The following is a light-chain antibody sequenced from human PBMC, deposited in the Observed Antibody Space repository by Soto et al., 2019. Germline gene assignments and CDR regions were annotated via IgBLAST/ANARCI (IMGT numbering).Light chain of an antibody. CDR1: QSIGLA. CDR2: DAS. CDR3: QHYGSSPYT. Sequence: EIVLTQSPATLSLSPGERATLSCRASQSIGLAIAWYQHKPGQAPRLLIFDASQRATGIPARFRGSGSGTDFTLSISRLEPEDFAVYFCQHYGSSPYTFGQGTKLEIK. J-gene: IGKJ2*01. V-gene: IGKV3-20*01.